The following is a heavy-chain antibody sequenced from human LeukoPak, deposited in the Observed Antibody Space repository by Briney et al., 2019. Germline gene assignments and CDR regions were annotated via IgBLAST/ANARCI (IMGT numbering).Heavy chain of an antibody. CDR1: GFTFSGSA. Sequence: GGSLRLSCAASGFTFSGSAMHWVRQASGKGLEWVGRIRSKANSYATAYAASVKGRFTISRDDSKNTAYLQMSSLKTEDTAVYYCVRSHSSGYSVYWGQGTLVTVSS. CDR2: IRSKANSYAT. V-gene: IGHV3-73*01. J-gene: IGHJ4*02. CDR3: VRSHSSGYSVY. D-gene: IGHD3-22*01.